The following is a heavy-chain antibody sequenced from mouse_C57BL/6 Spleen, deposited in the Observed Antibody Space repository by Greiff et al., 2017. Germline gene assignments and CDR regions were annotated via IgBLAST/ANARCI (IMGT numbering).Heavy chain of an antibody. D-gene: IGHD1-1*02. V-gene: IGHV1-52*01. CDR1: GYTFTSYW. CDR3: AIWETAMDY. Sequence: QVQLQQSGAELVRPGSSVKLSCKASGYTFTSYWMHWVKPRPIQGLERLGNIAPADSETHYNQKFKDKATLTVDKSSSTAYMQLSSLTSEDSAVYYIAIWETAMDYWGQGTSVTVSS. J-gene: IGHJ4*01. CDR2: IAPADSET.